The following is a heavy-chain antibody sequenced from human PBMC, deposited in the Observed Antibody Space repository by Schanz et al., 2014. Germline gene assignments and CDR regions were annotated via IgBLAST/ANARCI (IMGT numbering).Heavy chain of an antibody. CDR3: VRDTDYHFDY. CDR2: TSNDGSFT. J-gene: IGHJ4*02. D-gene: IGHD4-17*01. CDR1: GFTFSDSW. V-gene: IGHV3-74*01. Sequence: EVLLVESGGGLVQPGGSLRLSCAASGFTFSDSWMHWVRQAPGKGLVWVSRTSNDGSFTTFADSVKGRFTISRDNAKNTLYLQMNSMRAEDTAVYYCVRDTDYHFDYWGQGTLVTVSS.